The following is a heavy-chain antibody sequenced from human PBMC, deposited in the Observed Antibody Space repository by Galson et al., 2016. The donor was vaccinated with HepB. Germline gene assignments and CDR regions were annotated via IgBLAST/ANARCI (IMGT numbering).Heavy chain of an antibody. CDR1: GFTFSDYF. D-gene: IGHD3-10*01. CDR2: IRYSGDPM. Sequence: SLRLSCAASGFTFSDYFMAWIRQPPGQGLEWVSHIRYSGDPMSYADSVMGRFTISRDNAKNSLFLQMDRLRAEDTAVYYCAKDRSYGYFGSGGMDVWGQGTTVTVSS. V-gene: IGHV3-11*04. J-gene: IGHJ6*02. CDR3: AKDRSYGYFGSGGMDV.